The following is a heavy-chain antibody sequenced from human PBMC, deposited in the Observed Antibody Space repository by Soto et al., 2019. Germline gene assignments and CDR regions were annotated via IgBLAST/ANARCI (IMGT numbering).Heavy chain of an antibody. CDR1: GFTFSSYG. Sequence: PGGSLRLSCAASGFTFSSYGMHWVRQAPGKGLEWVAVISYDGSNKYYADSVKGRFTISRDNSKNTLYLQMNSLRAEDTAVYYCAKDLNIAANYYGMDVWGQGTTVTVSS. V-gene: IGHV3-30*18. CDR3: AKDLNIAANYYGMDV. D-gene: IGHD6-25*01. J-gene: IGHJ6*02. CDR2: ISYDGSNK.